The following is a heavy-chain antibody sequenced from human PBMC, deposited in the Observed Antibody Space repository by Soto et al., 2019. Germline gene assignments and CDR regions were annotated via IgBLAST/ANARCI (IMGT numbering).Heavy chain of an antibody. CDR1: SGSFTGYY. D-gene: IGHD6-13*01. CDR2: IXHSGSX. Sequence: XXTLSLTCAVYSGSFTGYYWSWIRQPPGKGLEWIGEIXHSGSXNYNTYLKSRXXISVDKSXXQFYLKLSPVTAAETAVYYCARLSGSWQSWFDPWGQGTLVTVSS. V-gene: IGHV4-34*01. J-gene: IGHJ5*02. CDR3: ARLSGSWQSWFDP.